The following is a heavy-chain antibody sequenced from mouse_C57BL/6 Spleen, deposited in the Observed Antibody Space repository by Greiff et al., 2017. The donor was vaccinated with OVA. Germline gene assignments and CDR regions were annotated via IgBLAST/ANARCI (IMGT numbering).Heavy chain of an antibody. Sequence: QVKLQQPGAELVKPGASVKLSCKASGYTFTSYWMHWVKQRPGQGLEWIGMIHPNSGSTNYNEKFKSKATLTVDKSSSTAYMQLSSLTSEDSAVYYCAREVYYDPFYAMDYWGQGTSVTVSS. D-gene: IGHD2-4*01. CDR3: AREVYYDPFYAMDY. CDR1: GYTFTSYW. J-gene: IGHJ4*01. V-gene: IGHV1-64*01. CDR2: IHPNSGST.